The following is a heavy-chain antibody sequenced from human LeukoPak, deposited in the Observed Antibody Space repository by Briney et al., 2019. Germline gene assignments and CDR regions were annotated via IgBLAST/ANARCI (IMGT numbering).Heavy chain of an antibody. CDR3: AKTMGSHDAFDI. CDR1: GGSISSYY. J-gene: IGHJ3*02. Sequence: SETLSLTCTVSGGSISSYYWSWIRQPPGKGLEWIGYIYYSGSTNYNPSLKSRVTISVDTSKNQFSLKLSSVTAADTAVYYCAKTMGSHDAFDIWGQGTMVTVSS. CDR2: IYYSGST. D-gene: IGHD3-10*01. V-gene: IGHV4-59*08.